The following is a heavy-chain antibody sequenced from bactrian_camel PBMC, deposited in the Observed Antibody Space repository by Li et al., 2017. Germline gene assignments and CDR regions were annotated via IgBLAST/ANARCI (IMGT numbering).Heavy chain of an antibody. J-gene: IGHJ4*01. CDR2: ISSGGAT. V-gene: IGHV3S53*01. CDR1: GPIDSTFS. D-gene: IGHD2*01. Sequence: HVQLVESGGGSVQAGGSLRVSCVASGPIDSTFSMGWFRQAPGKEREFVSSISSGGATTYADSVKGRFTISQDNAKNTLYLQMNSLRIEDTAMYHCAARPDCYRGSWPTLGYYARGTQGTV.